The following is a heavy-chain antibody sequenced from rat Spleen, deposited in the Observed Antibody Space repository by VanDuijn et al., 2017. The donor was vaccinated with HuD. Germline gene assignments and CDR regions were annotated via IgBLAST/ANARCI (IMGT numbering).Heavy chain of an antibody. J-gene: IGHJ2*01. Sequence: VQLVESDGGLVQPGKSLKLSCAASGFTFSDYYMAWVRQAPTKGLEWVAYISSGGGGIYYPDSVKGRFTISRDNAQNTLYLQMSKLGSEDTAIYYCAKGGHFDYWGQGVMVTVSS. CDR1: GFTFSDYY. CDR3: AKGGHFDY. V-gene: IGHV5-27*01. CDR2: ISSGGGGI.